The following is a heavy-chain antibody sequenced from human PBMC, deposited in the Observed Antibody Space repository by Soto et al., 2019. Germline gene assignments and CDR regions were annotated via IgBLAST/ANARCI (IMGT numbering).Heavy chain of an antibody. J-gene: IGHJ4*02. CDR1: GFTFSSYW. CDR3: TRGRYQLLWGDY. CDR2: INSDGSSR. D-gene: IGHD2-2*01. V-gene: IGHV3-74*01. Sequence: EVQLVESGGGLVQPGGSLRLSCAASGFTFSSYWMHWVRQAPGKGLVWVSHINSDGSSRSYADSVKGRFTISRDNAKNTLYPQMNSLGAEDTAVYYCTRGRYQLLWGDYWGQGTLVTVSS.